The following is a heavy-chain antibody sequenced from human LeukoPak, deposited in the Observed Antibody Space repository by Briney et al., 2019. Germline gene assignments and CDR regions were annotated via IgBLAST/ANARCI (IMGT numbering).Heavy chain of an antibody. J-gene: IGHJ4*02. CDR2: IRYDGSNK. V-gene: IGHV3-30*02. D-gene: IGHD3-22*01. Sequence: GGSLRLSCAASGFTFSSYGMHWVRQAPGKGLEWVAFIRYDGSNKYYADSVKGRFTISRDNSKNTLYLQMNSLRAEDTAVYYCAKEAEPYYYDAKIFDYWGQGTLVTVSS. CDR1: GFTFSSYG. CDR3: AKEAEPYYYDAKIFDY.